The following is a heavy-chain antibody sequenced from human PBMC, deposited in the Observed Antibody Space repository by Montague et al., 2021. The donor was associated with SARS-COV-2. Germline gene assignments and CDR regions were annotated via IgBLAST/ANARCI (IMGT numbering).Heavy chain of an antibody. D-gene: IGHD1-14*01. V-gene: IGHV4-34*01. CDR3: PRGLLEPLDY. Sequence: SDTLSLTCAVYGGSFSGYYWSWILQPPGKGLEWIGEINHSGSTNYNPSLKSRDTISVDTSTNQFSLNLSSVTAADTAVYYCPRGLLEPLDYWGQGTLVTVSS. CDR2: INHSGST. CDR1: GGSFSGYY. J-gene: IGHJ4*02.